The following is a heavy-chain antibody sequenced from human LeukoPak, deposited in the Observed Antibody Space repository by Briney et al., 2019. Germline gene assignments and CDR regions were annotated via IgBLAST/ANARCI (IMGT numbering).Heavy chain of an antibody. CDR3: ARGRNHQAAAGRLDS. J-gene: IGHJ4*02. Sequence: SETLSLTCTVSGGSISSYYWNLIRQSPGKGLEWIGYIYYSGSTNYNPSLKSRVTISVDTSKNQFSLKLSSVTAADTAVYYCARGRNHQAAAGRLDSWGQGTLVTVSS. D-gene: IGHD6-13*01. CDR1: GGSISSYY. V-gene: IGHV4-59*01. CDR2: IYYSGST.